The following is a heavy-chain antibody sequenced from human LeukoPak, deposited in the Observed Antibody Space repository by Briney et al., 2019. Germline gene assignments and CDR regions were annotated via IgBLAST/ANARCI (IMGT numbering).Heavy chain of an antibody. Sequence: GESLKISCKGSGYSFTSYWIGWVRQMPGKGLEWMGIIYPGDSDTRYSPSFQGQVTISADKSISTAYLQWSSLKASDTAMYYCARFPLYYYGSGSPLSPWGQGTLVTVSS. CDR2: IYPGDSDT. CDR1: GYSFTSYW. CDR3: ARFPLYYYGSGSPLSP. D-gene: IGHD3-10*01. J-gene: IGHJ5*02. V-gene: IGHV5-51*01.